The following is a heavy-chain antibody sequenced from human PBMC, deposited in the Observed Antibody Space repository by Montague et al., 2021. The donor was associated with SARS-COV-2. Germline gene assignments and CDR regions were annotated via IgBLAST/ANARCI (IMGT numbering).Heavy chain of an antibody. Sequence: SETLSLTCTVSGGSISSYYWSWIRQPPGKGLEWIGYIYYSGSTNYNPSLKSRVTISVDTSKNQFSLKLSSVTAADTAVYYCARRALGYCSGGSCYSGFDXWGQGTLVTVSS. V-gene: IGHV4-59*01. CDR2: IYYSGST. D-gene: IGHD2-15*01. CDR3: ARRALGYCSGGSCYSGFDX. J-gene: IGHJ4*02. CDR1: GGSISSYY.